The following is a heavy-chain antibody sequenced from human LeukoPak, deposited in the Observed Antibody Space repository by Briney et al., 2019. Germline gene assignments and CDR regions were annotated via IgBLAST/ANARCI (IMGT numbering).Heavy chain of an antibody. J-gene: IGHJ4*02. D-gene: IGHD1-26*01. V-gene: IGHV3-23*01. CDR1: GFTFTSYA. CDR2: ISSSGGNT. CDR3: AKGGSDYDDHGYSFDY. Sequence: GGSLRLSCAASGFTFTSYAMSWVRQAPGKGLEWVSAISSSGGNTYYADSVKGRFTISRDNSKNTLYLQMNSLRAEDTAVYYCAKGGSDYDDHGYSFDYWGQGALVTVSS.